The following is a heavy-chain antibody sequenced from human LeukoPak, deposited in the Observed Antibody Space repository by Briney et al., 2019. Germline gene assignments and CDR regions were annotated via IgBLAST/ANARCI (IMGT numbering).Heavy chain of an antibody. V-gene: IGHV1-69*13. CDR3: AREGADYSNSYYFDY. CDR1: GGTFSSYA. Sequence: SVKVSCKASGGTFSSYAISWVRQAPGQGLDWMGGIIPIFGTANYAQKFQGRVTITADESTSTAYMELSSLRSEDTAVYYCAREGADYSNSYYFDYWGQGTLVTVSS. J-gene: IGHJ4*02. CDR2: IIPIFGTA. D-gene: IGHD4-11*01.